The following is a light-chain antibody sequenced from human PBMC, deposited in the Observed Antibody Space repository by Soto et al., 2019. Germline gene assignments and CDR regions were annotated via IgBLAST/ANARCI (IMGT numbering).Light chain of an antibody. V-gene: IGKV3-20*01. CDR2: GAS. CDR1: QSVSSSY. J-gene: IGKJ1*01. CDR3: QQYFTSPWT. Sequence: EIVLTQSPGTLSLSPGERATLSCRASQSVSSSYLAWYQQKPGQAPRLLIYGASSRATGIPDRFSGSGSGTDFTLTISILQAEDVAVDYCQQYFTSPWTFGQGTKVQL.